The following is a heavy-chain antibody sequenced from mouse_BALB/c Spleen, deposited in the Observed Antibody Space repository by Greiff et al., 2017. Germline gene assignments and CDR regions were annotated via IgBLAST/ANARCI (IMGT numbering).Heavy chain of an antibody. Sequence: EVQLQQSGTVLARPGASVKMSCKASGYTFTSYWMHWVKQRPGQGLEWIGAIYPGNSDTSYNQKFKGKAKLTAVTSTSTAYMELSSLTNEDSAVYYCTREDGNYLFDYWGQGTTLTVSS. V-gene: IGHV1-5*01. D-gene: IGHD2-1*01. CDR1: GYTFTSYW. J-gene: IGHJ2*01. CDR3: TREDGNYLFDY. CDR2: IYPGNSDT.